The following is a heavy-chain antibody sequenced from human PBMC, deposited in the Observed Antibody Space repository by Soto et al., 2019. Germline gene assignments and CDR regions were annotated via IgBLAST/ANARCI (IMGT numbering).Heavy chain of an antibody. CDR2: IRSKGYGGTT. D-gene: IGHD3-22*01. J-gene: IGHJ3*02. Sequence: PGGSLRLSCTGSGFTFGDFGMSWFRQAPGKGLEWLSFIRSKGYGGTTESAASVRGRFITSRDDSKSIAYLQWSSLKASDTAMYYCARHGYYDSSGKLWGPDAFDIWGQGTMVTVSS. V-gene: IGHV3-49*03. CDR3: ARHGYYDSSGKLWGPDAFDI. CDR1: GFTFGDFG.